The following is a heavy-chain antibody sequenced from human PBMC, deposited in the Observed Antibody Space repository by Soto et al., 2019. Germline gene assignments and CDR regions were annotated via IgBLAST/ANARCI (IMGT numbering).Heavy chain of an antibody. D-gene: IGHD2-21*02. Sequence: PSDTLSLTCTVSGGSISGYYSCWIRQPPGKGLEWIGYMYKTGSTVYNPSFKSRVTISVDTSKNQFSLKLNSVTAADTAVYYCARDLWGYCGTDCYPLDVWGQGTTVTVS. J-gene: IGHJ6*02. CDR1: GGSISGYY. CDR2: MYKTGST. CDR3: ARDLWGYCGTDCYPLDV. V-gene: IGHV4-59*01.